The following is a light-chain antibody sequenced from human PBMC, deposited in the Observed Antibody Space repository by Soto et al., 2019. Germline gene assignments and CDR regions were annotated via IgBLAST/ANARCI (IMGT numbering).Light chain of an antibody. Sequence: EMVLTQSKGTLSLSAGERSTLSCRASQSVSSDLAWYQQKPGQAPRLLIYGASTRAIGIPARFSGSGSGTEFTLTISSLQSEDFTVYYCQQYNNWPPTFGQVTRLE. CDR2: GAS. CDR3: QQYNNWPPT. V-gene: IGKV3-15*01. J-gene: IGKJ5*01. CDR1: QSVSSD.